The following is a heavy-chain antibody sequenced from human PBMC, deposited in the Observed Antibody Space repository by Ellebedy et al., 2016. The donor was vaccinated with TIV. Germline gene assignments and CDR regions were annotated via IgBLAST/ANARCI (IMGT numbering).Heavy chain of an antibody. D-gene: IGHD3-9*01. J-gene: IGHJ1*01. CDR3: AKPYDILISPFHH. V-gene: IGHV3-23*01. Sequence: GESLKTSCAASGFTFSSYAMTWVRQAPGKGLEWVSSISGGGGSTYYADSVKGRLTISRDKSKNTLFLQMNSLRADDTAVYYCAKPYDILISPFHHWGQGTLVTVSS. CDR2: ISGGGGST. CDR1: GFTFSSYA.